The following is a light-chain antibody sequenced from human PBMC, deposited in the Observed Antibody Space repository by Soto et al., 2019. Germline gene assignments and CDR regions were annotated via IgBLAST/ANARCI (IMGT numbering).Light chain of an antibody. CDR3: QQYDYLIT. Sequence: DIEMTQSPSSLSASVGDRVTITCQASQDIRKSLNWYQQKPGKAPQLLIYDASNLETGVPSTFSGSGSGTDFTFTISSLQPEDVATYYCQQYDYLITFGGGTKVEIK. CDR1: QDIRKS. CDR2: DAS. V-gene: IGKV1-33*01. J-gene: IGKJ4*01.